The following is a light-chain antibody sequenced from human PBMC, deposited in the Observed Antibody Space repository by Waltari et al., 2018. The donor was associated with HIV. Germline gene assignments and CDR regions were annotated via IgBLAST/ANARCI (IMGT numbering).Light chain of an antibody. J-gene: IGKJ4*02. CDR1: GSLEHNDGNSY. Sequence: VLTQTPLFSPVTPGQPAFISCNSSGSLEHNDGNSYVGWLHQRPGHPPRLLLYKVYKRYSGVPEGFSGTGTGTDFTLKISRVEAEDVGVYYCMQATQFPRTFDPGTTVEIK. CDR2: KVY. CDR3: MQATQFPRT. V-gene: IGKV2-24*01.